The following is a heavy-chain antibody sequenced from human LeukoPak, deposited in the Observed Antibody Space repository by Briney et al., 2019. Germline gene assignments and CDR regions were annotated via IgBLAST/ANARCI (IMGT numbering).Heavy chain of an antibody. J-gene: IGHJ4*02. D-gene: IGHD6-13*01. CDR3: AKTMPGRYSSSWSFDY. CDR1: GFTFSSYG. CDR2: ISYDGSNK. Sequence: GGSLRLSCAASGFTFSSYGMHWVRRAPGKGLEWVAVISYDGSNKYYADSVKGRFTISRDNSKNTLYLQMNSLRAEDTAVYYCAKTMPGRYSSSWSFDYWGQGTLVTVSS. V-gene: IGHV3-30*18.